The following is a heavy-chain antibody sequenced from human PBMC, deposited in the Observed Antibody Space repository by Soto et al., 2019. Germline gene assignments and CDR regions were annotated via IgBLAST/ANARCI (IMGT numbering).Heavy chain of an antibody. Sequence: GGSLRLSCAASGFIFSNYAMSWVRQAPGKGLEWVSGVSGSGGSTYYADSVKGRFTISRDNPKNTLYLQMNSLRAEDTAVYYCAAKSWNYDFWSGYNSPPGYWGQGTLVTVSS. CDR2: VSGSGGST. CDR1: GFIFSNYA. CDR3: AAKSWNYDFWSGYNSPPGY. V-gene: IGHV3-23*01. J-gene: IGHJ4*02. D-gene: IGHD3-3*01.